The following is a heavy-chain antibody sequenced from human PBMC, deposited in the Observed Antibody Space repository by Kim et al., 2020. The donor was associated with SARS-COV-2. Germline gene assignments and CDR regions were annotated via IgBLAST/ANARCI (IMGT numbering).Heavy chain of an antibody. CDR2: ISAYNGNT. J-gene: IGHJ6*02. Sequence: ASVKVSCKASGYTFTSYGISWVRQAPGQGLEWMGWISAYNGNTNYAQKLQGRVTMTTDTSTSTAYMELRSLRSDDTAVYYCARDPAVPITMVRGVIGEDYYYYYGMDVWGQGTTVTVSS. CDR3: ARDPAVPITMVRGVIGEDYYYYYGMDV. CDR1: GYTFTSYG. V-gene: IGHV1-18*01. D-gene: IGHD3-10*01.